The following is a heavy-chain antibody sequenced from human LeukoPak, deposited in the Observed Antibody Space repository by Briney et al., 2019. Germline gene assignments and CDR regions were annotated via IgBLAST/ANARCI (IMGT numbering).Heavy chain of an antibody. V-gene: IGHV5-51*01. J-gene: IGHJ3*02. D-gene: IGHD3-10*01. CDR2: IYPGDSDT. CDR1: GYSFTSYW. Sequence: GESLKISCXGSGYSFTSYWIGWVRQMPGKGLEWMGIIYPGDSDTRYSPSFQGQVTISADKSISTAYLQWSSLKASDTAMYYCARPYGSGSYYKPGNHDAFDIWGQRTMVTVSS. CDR3: ARPYGSGSYYKPGNHDAFDI.